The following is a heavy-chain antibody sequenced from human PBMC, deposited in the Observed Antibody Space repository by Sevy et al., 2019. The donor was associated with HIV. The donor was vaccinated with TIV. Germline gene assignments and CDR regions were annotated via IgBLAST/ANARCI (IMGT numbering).Heavy chain of an antibody. Sequence: ASVKVSCKASGSTFKNYAISWVRQAPGQGVEWMGEIIPIFGTTNYAQKFQDRVTITADESTSTVYMELSSLRSEDTAVYYCARGITLIVGGGYYFDYWGQGTLVTVSS. CDR2: IIPIFGTT. CDR1: GSTFKNYA. CDR3: ARGITLIVGGGYYFDY. J-gene: IGHJ4*02. V-gene: IGHV1-69*13. D-gene: IGHD3-22*01.